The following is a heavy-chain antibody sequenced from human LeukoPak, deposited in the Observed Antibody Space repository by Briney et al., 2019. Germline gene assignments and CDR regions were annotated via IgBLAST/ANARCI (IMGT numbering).Heavy chain of an antibody. J-gene: IGHJ6*03. CDR1: GYTFTSYD. CDR2: MNPNSGNT. D-gene: IGHD6-13*01. CDR3: ARADSSSWYGSPSHYYYYYMDV. V-gene: IGHV1-8*01. Sequence: ASVKVSCKASGYTFTSYDINWVRQATGQGLEWMGWMNPNSGNTGYAQKFQGRVTMTRNTSISTAYMELSSLRSEDTAVYYCARADSSSWYGSPSHYYYYYMDVWGKGTTVTVSS.